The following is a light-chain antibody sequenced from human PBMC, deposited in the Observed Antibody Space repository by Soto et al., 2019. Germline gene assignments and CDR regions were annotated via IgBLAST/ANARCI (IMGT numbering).Light chain of an antibody. CDR2: DAS. J-gene: IGKJ1*01. Sequence: DIQMTQSPSSLSASVGDRVTITCGASQSISSYLNWYRQKPGKAPKLLIYDASALPRGVPSRFSGSGSGTKFTLTIASLQPDDFATYYCQQYETFSGTFGPGTKVDIK. V-gene: IGKV1-5*01. CDR1: QSISSY. CDR3: QQYETFSGT.